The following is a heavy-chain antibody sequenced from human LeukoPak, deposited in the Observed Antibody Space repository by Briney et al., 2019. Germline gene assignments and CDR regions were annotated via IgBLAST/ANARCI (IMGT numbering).Heavy chain of an antibody. V-gene: IGHV3-7*01. Sequence: GGSLGLSCAASGFSLSDYWMTWVRQAPGKGLECVGNIKFDGSEIYYLDSVRGRFSISRDNAKNSLYLQMNGLRVEDTAVYYCTRDLNHDSSGWGQGTLVTVSS. CDR3: TRDLNHDSSG. D-gene: IGHD3-22*01. CDR1: GFSLSDYW. J-gene: IGHJ4*02. CDR2: IKFDGSEI.